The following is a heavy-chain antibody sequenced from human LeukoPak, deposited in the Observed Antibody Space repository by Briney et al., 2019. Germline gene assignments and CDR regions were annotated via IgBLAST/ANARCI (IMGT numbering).Heavy chain of an antibody. CDR2: IRYDGSNK. D-gene: IGHD6-19*01. Sequence: PGGSLRLSCAASGFTFGAYALHWVRRSPGEGLEWVAFIRYDGSNKYYADSVKGRFTISRDNSKNTLYLQMSSLRAEDTAVYYCARVRQWLVLGGAFDIWGQGTMVTVSS. CDR3: ARVRQWLVLGGAFDI. CDR1: GFTFGAYA. J-gene: IGHJ3*02. V-gene: IGHV3-30*04.